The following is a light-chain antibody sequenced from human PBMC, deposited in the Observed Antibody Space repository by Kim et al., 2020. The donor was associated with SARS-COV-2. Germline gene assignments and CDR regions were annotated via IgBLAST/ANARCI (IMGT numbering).Light chain of an antibody. CDR1: QSVSSY. CDR3: QQRSNWPPKLT. Sequence: QGERATLSCRASQSVSSYFAWYQQKPGQAPRLLIYDASNRATGIPARFSGSGSGTDFTLTISSLEPEDFAVYYCQQRSNWPPKLTFGGGTKVDIK. CDR2: DAS. J-gene: IGKJ4*01. V-gene: IGKV3-11*01.